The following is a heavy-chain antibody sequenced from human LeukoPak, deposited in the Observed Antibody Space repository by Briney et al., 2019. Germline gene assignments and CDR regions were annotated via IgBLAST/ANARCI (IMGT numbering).Heavy chain of an antibody. CDR1: GDSIRSFY. J-gene: IGHJ5*02. Sequence: SETLSLTCTVSGDSIRSFYWSWIRQAPGKGLECIGFIYINGDTSYNPSLKGRATLPLDTSKNQFSLRLTSVTAADTAVYYCAKTARTFASWGPGTLVTVSS. CDR3: AKTARTFAS. CDR2: IYINGDT. V-gene: IGHV4-4*09. D-gene: IGHD1-7*01.